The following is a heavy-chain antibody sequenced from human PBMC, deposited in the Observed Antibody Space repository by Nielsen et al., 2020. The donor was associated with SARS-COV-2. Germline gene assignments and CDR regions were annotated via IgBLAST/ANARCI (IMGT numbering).Heavy chain of an antibody. V-gene: IGHV3-9*01. CDR3: AKVYGDYVGFFDV. Sequence: YWVCSGITYEDYAMHWVRQDPGKGLEWVSGISWNSVSIDYADSVKGRFTISRDNAKSSLYLQMNSLRAEDTAFYYCAKVYGDYVGFFDVWGLGTLVTVSS. CDR2: ISWNSVSI. J-gene: IGHJ2*01. CDR1: GITYEDYA. D-gene: IGHD4-17*01.